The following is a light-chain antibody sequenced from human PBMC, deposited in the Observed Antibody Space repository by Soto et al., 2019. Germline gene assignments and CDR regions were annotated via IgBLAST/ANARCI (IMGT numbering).Light chain of an antibody. J-gene: IGKJ5*01. CDR3: QQYGSSPIT. CDR2: ATS. V-gene: IGKV3-20*01. CDR1: QSVSSIY. Sequence: EIVLTQSPGTLSLSPGERATLSCRASQSVSSIYLAWYQQKPGQAPSLLIYATSGRATDIPDRFSGSGSGTDFSLTISRLEPEDFAVYYCQQYGSSPITFGQGTRLEIK.